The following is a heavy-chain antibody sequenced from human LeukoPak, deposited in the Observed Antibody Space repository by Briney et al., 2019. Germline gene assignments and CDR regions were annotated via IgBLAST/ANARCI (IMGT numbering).Heavy chain of an antibody. Sequence: GGSLRLSCGASGFTFSSYAMSWIRQAPGKGLEWASYIGTSGSTKYYADSVKGRFTISRDNAKNSLYLQMNGLRAEDTAVYYCASRMYYYDTSGYSSDAFDIWGQGTMVTVSS. CDR3: ASRMYYYDTSGYSSDAFDI. CDR1: GFTFSSYA. J-gene: IGHJ3*02. CDR2: IGTSGSTK. D-gene: IGHD3-22*01. V-gene: IGHV3-11*04.